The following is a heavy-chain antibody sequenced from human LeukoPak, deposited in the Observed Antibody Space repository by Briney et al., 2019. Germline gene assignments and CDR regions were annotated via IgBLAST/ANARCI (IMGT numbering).Heavy chain of an antibody. CDR1: GDSINNLF. D-gene: IGHD3-16*01. V-gene: IGHV4-59*01. J-gene: IGHJ4*02. CDR3: AREGPLGKYYDY. CDR2: FSYSGGT. Sequence: RPSETLSLTCTVSGDSINNLFWTWIRQPPGKGLEWIGYFSYSGGTTYNPSLKSRVTISVDTSKNQFSLNLNSVTAADTAVYYCAREGPLGKYYDYWGQGTLVTVSS.